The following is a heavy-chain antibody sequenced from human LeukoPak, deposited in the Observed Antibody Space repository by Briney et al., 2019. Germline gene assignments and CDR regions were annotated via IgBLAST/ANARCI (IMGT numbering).Heavy chain of an antibody. J-gene: IGHJ4*02. CDR2: IRMDGGEQ. Sequence: GGSLRLSCAASGFTFSSYWMTWVRQTPGKGLEWVANIRMDGGEQYYMDSVEGRFTISRDNAKNSLYLQMYSLRPEDTAVYYCARDKGYNFAYWGRGTLVTVSS. CDR3: ARDKGYNFAY. CDR1: GFTFSSYW. V-gene: IGHV3-7*01. D-gene: IGHD5-24*01.